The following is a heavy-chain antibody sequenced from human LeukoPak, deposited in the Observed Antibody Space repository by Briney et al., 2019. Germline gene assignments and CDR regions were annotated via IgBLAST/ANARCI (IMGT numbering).Heavy chain of an antibody. V-gene: IGHV1-69*13. CDR3: ARALDHYSSGWYLYFDY. D-gene: IGHD6-19*01. CDR1: GGTFTSYA. CDR2: IIPVFGTA. Sequence: SVKVSCKASGGTFTSYAINWVRQAPGQGLEWMGGIIPVFGTANYAQKFQGRVTITADESTSTAYMELSSLRSEDTAVYYCARALDHYSSGWYLYFDYWGQGTLVTVSS. J-gene: IGHJ4*02.